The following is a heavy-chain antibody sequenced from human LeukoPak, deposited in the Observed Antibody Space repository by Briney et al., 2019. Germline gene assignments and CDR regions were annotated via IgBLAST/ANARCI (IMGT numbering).Heavy chain of an antibody. CDR3: AKDTSSWKAVFDY. Sequence: PGGSLRLSCAASGFTFSSYAMSWVRQAPGKGLEWVSAISGSGGSTYYADSVKGRFTISRDNSKNTLYLQMNSLRAEGTAVYYCAKDTSSWKAVFDYWGQGTLATVSS. D-gene: IGHD6-13*01. V-gene: IGHV3-23*01. J-gene: IGHJ4*02. CDR1: GFTFSSYA. CDR2: ISGSGGST.